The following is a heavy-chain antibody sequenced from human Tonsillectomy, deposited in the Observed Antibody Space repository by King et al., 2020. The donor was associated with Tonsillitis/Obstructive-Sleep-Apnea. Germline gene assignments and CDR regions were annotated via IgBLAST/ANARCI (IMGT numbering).Heavy chain of an antibody. CDR3: AREWIQVWSNHYYYYGMDV. J-gene: IGHJ6*02. D-gene: IGHD5-18*01. CDR1: GFTFSSYG. CDR2: IWYDGSNK. Sequence: VQLVESGGGVVQPGRSLRLSCAASGFTFSSYGMHWVRQAPGKGLEWVAVIWYDGSNKYYADSVKGRFTISRDNSKNTLYLQMNSLRAEDTAVYYCAREWIQVWSNHYYYYGMDVWGQGTTVTVSS. V-gene: IGHV3-33*01.